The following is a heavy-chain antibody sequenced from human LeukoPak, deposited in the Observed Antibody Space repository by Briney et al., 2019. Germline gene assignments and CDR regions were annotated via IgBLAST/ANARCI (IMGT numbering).Heavy chain of an antibody. V-gene: IGHV3-48*01. CDR1: GFPFSTYS. D-gene: IGHD3-22*01. Sequence: GGSLRLSCVTSGFPFSTYSMNWVRQAPGKGLEWLSYITSTSDTIYYADSVKGRFTISRDTSKNTLYLQMNSLRAEDTALYYCAKSLSHPYDSSGYHYHDGFDYWGQGTRVTVSS. CDR2: ITSTSDTI. J-gene: IGHJ4*02. CDR3: AKSLSHPYDSSGYHYHDGFDY.